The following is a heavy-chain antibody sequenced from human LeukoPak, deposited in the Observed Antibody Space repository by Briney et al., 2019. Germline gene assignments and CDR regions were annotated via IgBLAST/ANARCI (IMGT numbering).Heavy chain of an antibody. CDR3: ARGYYAHHWYFDL. D-gene: IGHD3-3*01. CDR2: INHSGST. V-gene: IGHV4-34*01. J-gene: IGHJ2*01. CDR1: GGSFSGYY. Sequence: ASETLSLTCAVYGGSFSGYYWSRIRQPPGKGLEWIGEINHSGSTNYNPSLKSRVTISVDTSKNQFSLKLSSVTAADTAVYYCARGYYAHHWYFDLWGRGTLVTVSS.